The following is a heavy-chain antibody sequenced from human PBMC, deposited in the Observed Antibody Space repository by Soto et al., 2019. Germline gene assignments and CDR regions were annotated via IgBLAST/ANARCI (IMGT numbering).Heavy chain of an antibody. CDR3: GRVATVTKLDF. Sequence: PLETHPLTYTVSQANSGASYWSRIRQSPGKGLEWMGYIFYSGSTNYSPSLNSRVSMTVDSSKNQVSLTMSSVTAAVTAVYYYGRVATVTKLDFRGHG. CDR1: QANSGASY. CDR2: IFYSGST. D-gene: IGHD4-17*01. V-gene: IGHV4-61*08. J-gene: IGHJ4*01.